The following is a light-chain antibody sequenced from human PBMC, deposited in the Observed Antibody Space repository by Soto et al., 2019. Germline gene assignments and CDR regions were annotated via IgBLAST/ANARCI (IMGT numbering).Light chain of an antibody. CDR3: QHYKMYSPWT. V-gene: IGKV1-9*01. J-gene: IGKJ1*01. Sequence: IQLTQSPSSLSASVGDRVTLTCRASQGINIYLAWYQQKPGKAPKLLIYAASGLQSGVPSRFSGSGSGTDFTLTISSLQPEDFATYYCQHYKMYSPWTFGQGTKVDI. CDR2: AAS. CDR1: QGINIY.